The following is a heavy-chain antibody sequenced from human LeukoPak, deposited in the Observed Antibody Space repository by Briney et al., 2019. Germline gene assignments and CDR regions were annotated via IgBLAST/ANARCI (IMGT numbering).Heavy chain of an antibody. Sequence: GGSLRLSCAASGFTVSSSYMSWVRQAPGKGLEWVSAISGSGGSTYYADFVKGRFTISRDNSKNTLYLQMNSLRAEDTAVYYCAKDAGYCSGGSCYSRAFDIWGQGTMVTVSS. V-gene: IGHV3-23*01. CDR1: GFTVSSSY. CDR3: AKDAGYCSGGSCYSRAFDI. D-gene: IGHD2-15*01. CDR2: ISGSGGST. J-gene: IGHJ3*02.